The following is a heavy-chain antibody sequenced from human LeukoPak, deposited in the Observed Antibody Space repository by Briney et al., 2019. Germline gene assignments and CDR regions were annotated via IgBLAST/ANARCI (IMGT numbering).Heavy chain of an antibody. J-gene: IGHJ4*02. CDR3: VRLTAAGRRTDFDY. D-gene: IGHD6-13*01. CDR2: ISYDGSNR. Sequence: PGGSLRLSCTASGFTFSTYAMHWVRQAPGKGLEWVAAISYDGSNRYYADSVKGRFTISRDNSKNTLYLQMNSLRTEDTAVYYCVRLTAAGRRTDFDYWGQGTLVTVSS. V-gene: IGHV3-30*04. CDR1: GFTFSTYA.